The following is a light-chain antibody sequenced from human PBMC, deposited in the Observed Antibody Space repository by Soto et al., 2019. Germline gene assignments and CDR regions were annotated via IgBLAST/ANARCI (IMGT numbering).Light chain of an antibody. V-gene: IGLV1-40*01. CDR3: AAWDDRLSGLV. J-gene: IGLJ2*01. CDR2: ANK. Sequence: QSVLTQPPSVSGAPGQRVTVSCTGSSSNIGAGYDVHWYQQLPGTAPKLLIYANKNRPAGVPDRFSASKSGTSASLAITGLQAEDEADYYCAAWDDRLSGLVFGRGTKVTVL. CDR1: SSNIGAGYD.